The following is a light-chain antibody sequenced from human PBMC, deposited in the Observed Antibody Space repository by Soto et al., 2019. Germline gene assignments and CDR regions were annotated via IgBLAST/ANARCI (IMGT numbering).Light chain of an antibody. CDR3: QQRSNWPRLT. J-gene: IGKJ4*01. CDR1: QSVTRSF. CDR2: GAS. Sequence: EIVLTQSPGTLSLSPGERVTLSCRASQSVTRSFLAWYQQKPGQAPRLLIYGASSRATGIPDRFSGSGSGTDFTLTISRLEPEDFTVYYCQQRSNWPRLTFGGGTKVEIK. V-gene: IGKV3D-20*02.